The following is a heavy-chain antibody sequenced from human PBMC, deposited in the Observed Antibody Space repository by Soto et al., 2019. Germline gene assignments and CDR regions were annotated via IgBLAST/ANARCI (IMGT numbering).Heavy chain of an antibody. CDR3: AKGRPGGDNGDS. Sequence: AAGFTFRSHGRHCVRKAPGKGLEWVAVISHDGSDKYYADSVKGRFTISRDNSKNTLSLQMNSLRAEDTAVYYCAKGRPGGDNGDSWGQGTLVTVSS. D-gene: IGHD2-21*01. CDR1: GFTFRSHG. V-gene: IGHV3-30*18. CDR2: ISHDGSDK. J-gene: IGHJ4*02.